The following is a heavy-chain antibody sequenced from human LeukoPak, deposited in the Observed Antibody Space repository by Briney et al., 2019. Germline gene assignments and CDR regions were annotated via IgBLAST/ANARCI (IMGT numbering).Heavy chain of an antibody. CDR2: INPNSGGT. V-gene: IGHV1-2*02. CDR1: GYTFTGFY. D-gene: IGHD3-10*01. Sequence: ASVKVSCEASGYTFTGFYIHWVRQAPGQGLEWMGWINPNSGGTYFAQKFQGRVTMTRDTSISTAYMELNRLTSDDTAVYYCAREELSVISSDCCSGLGYWGQGTLVTVSS. J-gene: IGHJ4*02. CDR3: AREELSVISSDCCSGLGY.